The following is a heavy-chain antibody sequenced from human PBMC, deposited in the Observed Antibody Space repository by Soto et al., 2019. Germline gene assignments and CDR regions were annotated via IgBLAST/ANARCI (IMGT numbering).Heavy chain of an antibody. CDR2: ISSSSSYI. CDR1: GFTFSSYS. J-gene: IGHJ5*02. D-gene: IGHD3-3*01. V-gene: IGHV3-21*01. CDR3: AREVYDFWSGYSVP. Sequence: GGSLRLSCAASGFTFSSYSMNWVRRAPGKGLEWVPSISSSSSYIYYADSVKGRFTISRDNAKNSLYLQMNSLRAEDTAVYYCAREVYDFWSGYSVPWGQGTLVTVSS.